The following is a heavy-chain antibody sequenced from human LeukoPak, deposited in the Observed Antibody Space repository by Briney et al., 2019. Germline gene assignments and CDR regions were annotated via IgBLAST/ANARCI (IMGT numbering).Heavy chain of an antibody. Sequence: GGSLRLSCAASGFTLSSYWMHWVRQAPGKGLVWVSRINSDGSSTSYADSVKGRFTISRDNAKNTLYLQMNSLRAEDTAVYYCARDYYDSSGYYYLDYWGQGTLVTVSS. V-gene: IGHV3-74*01. CDR1: GFTLSSYW. CDR3: ARDYYDSSGYYYLDY. CDR2: INSDGSST. J-gene: IGHJ4*02. D-gene: IGHD3-22*01.